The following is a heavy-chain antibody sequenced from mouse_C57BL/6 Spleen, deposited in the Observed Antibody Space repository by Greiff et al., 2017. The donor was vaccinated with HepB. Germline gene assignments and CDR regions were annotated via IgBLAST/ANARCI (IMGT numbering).Heavy chain of an antibody. CDR1: GFTFSSYG. J-gene: IGHJ4*01. D-gene: IGHD2-5*01. CDR2: ISSGGSYT. V-gene: IGHV5-6*02. Sequence: EVKLVESGGDLVKPGGSLKLSCAASGFTFSSYGMSWVRQTPDKRLEWVATISSGGSYTYYPDSVKGRFTISRDNAKNTLYLQMSSLKSEDTAMYYCARRSNYGAMDYWGQGTSVTVSS. CDR3: ARRSNYGAMDY.